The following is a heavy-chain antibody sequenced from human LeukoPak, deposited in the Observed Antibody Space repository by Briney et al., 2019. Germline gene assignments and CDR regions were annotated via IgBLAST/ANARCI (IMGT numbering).Heavy chain of an antibody. D-gene: IGHD3-9*01. Sequence: GGSLRLSCAASRFTLSSNYMSWARQAPEEGLEWVSVIYSGGSTYYAESVKGRFTISRDNSKNTLYLQMNSLRAEDTAVYYCASVFYDILTGYYPRENDAFDIWGQGTMVTVSS. V-gene: IGHV3-53*01. CDR2: IYSGGST. J-gene: IGHJ3*02. CDR1: RFTLSSNY. CDR3: ASVFYDILTGYYPRENDAFDI.